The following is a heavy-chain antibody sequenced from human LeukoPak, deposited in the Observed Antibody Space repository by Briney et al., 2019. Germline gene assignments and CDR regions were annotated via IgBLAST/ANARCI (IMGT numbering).Heavy chain of an antibody. CDR3: ARIRDGYNDAYDI. V-gene: IGHV1-46*01. CDR2: INPGGDNT. J-gene: IGHJ3*02. CDR1: GYTFTKYY. Sequence: ASVKVSCKASGYTFTKYYIHWVRQAPGQGLEWMGLINPGGDNTNYAQNFQGRVAMTRDTSTSTVYMELSSLRSEDTAIYYCARIRDGYNDAYDIWGQGTVVTVPS. D-gene: IGHD5-24*01.